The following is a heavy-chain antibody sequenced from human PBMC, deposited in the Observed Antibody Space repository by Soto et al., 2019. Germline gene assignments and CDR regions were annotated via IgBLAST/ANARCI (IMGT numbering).Heavy chain of an antibody. D-gene: IGHD3-3*01. Sequence: AGGSLRPSCAASGFTFSSYAMSWVRQAPGKGLEWVSAISGSGGSTYYADSVKGRFTISRDNSKNTLYLQMNSLRAEDTAVYYCAKDTGFLEWLPNLDYWGQGTLVTVSS. CDR2: ISGSGGST. J-gene: IGHJ4*02. V-gene: IGHV3-23*01. CDR1: GFTFSSYA. CDR3: AKDTGFLEWLPNLDY.